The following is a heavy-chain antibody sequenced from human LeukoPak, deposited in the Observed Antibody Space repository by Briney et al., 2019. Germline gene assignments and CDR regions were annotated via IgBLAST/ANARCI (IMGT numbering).Heavy chain of an antibody. D-gene: IGHD6-13*01. CDR3: AKVSRAAAGTFTLGNYKYYYYMDV. CDR1: GFTFSSYG. V-gene: IGHV3-30*02. CDR2: IRYDGSNK. J-gene: IGHJ6*03. Sequence: PGGSLRLSCAASGFTFSSYGMHWVRQAPGKGLEWVAFIRYDGSNKYYADSVKGRFTISRDNSKNTLYLQMNSLRAEDTAVYYCAKVSRAAAGTFTLGNYKYYYYMDVWGKGTTVTVSS.